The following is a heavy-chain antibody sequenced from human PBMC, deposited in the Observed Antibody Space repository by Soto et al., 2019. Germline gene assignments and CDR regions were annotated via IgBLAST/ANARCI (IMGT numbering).Heavy chain of an antibody. D-gene: IGHD3-22*01. CDR3: AYAMIVT. J-gene: IGHJ5*02. Sequence: VGSLRLSCAASGFTFSSYGMHWVRQAPGKGLEWVAVIWYDGSNKYYADSVKGRSTISRDNSKNTLYLQMNSLRAEDTAVYYCAYAMIVTWGQGTLVTVSS. CDR2: IWYDGSNK. CDR1: GFTFSSYG. V-gene: IGHV3-33*01.